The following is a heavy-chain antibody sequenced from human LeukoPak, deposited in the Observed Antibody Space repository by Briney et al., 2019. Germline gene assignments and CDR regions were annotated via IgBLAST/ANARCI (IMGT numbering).Heavy chain of an antibody. CDR1: GYTLTELS. J-gene: IGHJ6*03. V-gene: IGHV1-24*01. CDR2: FDPEDGET. CDR3: ARAGYCSSTSCYKNYYYYYMDV. Sequence: ASVKVSCKVSGYTLTELSMHWVRQAPGKGLEWMGGFDPEDGETIYAQKFQGRVTMTEDTSTDTAYMELSSLRSEDTAVYYCARAGYCSSTSCYKNYYYYYMDVWGKGTTVTVSS. D-gene: IGHD2-2*02.